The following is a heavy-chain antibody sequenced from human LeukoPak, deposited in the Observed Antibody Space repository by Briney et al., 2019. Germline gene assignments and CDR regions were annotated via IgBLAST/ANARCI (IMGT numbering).Heavy chain of an antibody. Sequence: PSETLSLTCTVSSGSISSYYWSWIRQPPGKGLEWIGYIYYSGSTNYNPSLKSRVTISVDTSKNQFSLKLSSVTAADTAVYYCARSAGESYDILTGYYFDYWGQGTLVTVSS. J-gene: IGHJ4*02. V-gene: IGHV4-59*01. CDR1: SGSISSYY. CDR2: IYYSGST. D-gene: IGHD3-9*01. CDR3: ARSAGESYDILTGYYFDY.